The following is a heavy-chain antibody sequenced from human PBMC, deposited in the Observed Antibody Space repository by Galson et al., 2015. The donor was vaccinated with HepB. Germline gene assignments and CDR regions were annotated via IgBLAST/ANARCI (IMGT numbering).Heavy chain of an antibody. V-gene: IGHV3-21*01. D-gene: IGHD2-2*01. CDR3: ASGYCSSTSCYLYYFDY. CDR2: ISSSSGYI. Sequence: SLRLSCATSGFTFSSYSMNWVRQAPGKGLEWVSSISSSSGYIYYADSVKGRFTISRDNAKNSLYLQMNSLRAEDTAVYYCASGYCSSTSCYLYYFDYWGQGTLVTVSS. J-gene: IGHJ4*02. CDR1: GFTFSSYS.